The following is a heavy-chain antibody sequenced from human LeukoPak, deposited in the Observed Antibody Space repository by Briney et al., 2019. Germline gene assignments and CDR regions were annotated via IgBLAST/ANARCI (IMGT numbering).Heavy chain of an antibody. CDR3: AKDSIDSGYGLFDY. J-gene: IGHJ4*02. V-gene: IGHV3-21*01. D-gene: IGHD5-12*01. Sequence: GGSLRLSCAASGFTFSSYSMNWVRQAPGKGLEWVSSISSSSSYIYYADSVKGRFTISRDNAKNSLYLQMNSLRAEDTAVYYCAKDSIDSGYGLFDYWGQGTLVTVSS. CDR1: GFTFSSYS. CDR2: ISSSSSYI.